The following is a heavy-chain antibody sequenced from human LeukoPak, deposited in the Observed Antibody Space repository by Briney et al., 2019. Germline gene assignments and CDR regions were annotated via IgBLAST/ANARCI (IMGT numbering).Heavy chain of an antibody. Sequence: GGSLRLSCAASGFTFNNYWLSWVRQGPGKGLEWVARIKEDTSQKYYVGSVEGRFTISRDNARNSLYLQMNSLRGEDTAVYFCARQVSREGHFDYWGQGALVTVSS. V-gene: IGHV3-7*01. J-gene: IGHJ4*02. CDR1: GFTFNNYW. CDR2: IKEDTSQK. D-gene: IGHD1-26*01. CDR3: ARQVSREGHFDY.